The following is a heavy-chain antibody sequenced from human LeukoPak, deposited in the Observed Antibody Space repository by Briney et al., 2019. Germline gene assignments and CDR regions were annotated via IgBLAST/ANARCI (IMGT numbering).Heavy chain of an antibody. CDR2: IYTSGST. Sequence: PSETLSLTCTVSGGSISSYYWSWIRQPAGKGLEWIGRIYTSGSTNCNPSLKSRVTISVDKSKNQFSLKLSSVTAADTAVYYCARGGPIYSTGTFDPWGQGTLVTVSS. CDR1: GGSISSYY. CDR3: ARGGPIYSTGTFDP. D-gene: IGHD6-19*01. J-gene: IGHJ5*02. V-gene: IGHV4-4*07.